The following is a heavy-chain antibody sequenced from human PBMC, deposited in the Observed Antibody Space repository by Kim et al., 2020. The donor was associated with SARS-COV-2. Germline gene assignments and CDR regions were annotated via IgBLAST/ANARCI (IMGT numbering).Heavy chain of an antibody. Sequence: APVKGRFTTSRDDSKNTLYLQMNSLKTDDTAVYYCTTGIAAAGNTYGMDVWGQGTTVTVSS. J-gene: IGHJ6*02. D-gene: IGHD6-13*01. CDR3: TTGIAAAGNTYGMDV. V-gene: IGHV3-15*01.